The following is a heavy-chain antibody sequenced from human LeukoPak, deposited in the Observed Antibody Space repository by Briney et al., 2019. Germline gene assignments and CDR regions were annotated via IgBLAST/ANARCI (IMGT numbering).Heavy chain of an antibody. J-gene: IGHJ4*02. CDR3: ASCPEHYGVFRRNYFDY. Sequence: PGGSLRLSCAASGFTFSGSAMHWVRQASGKGLEWVGRIRSKANSYATAYAASVKGRFTISRDDSKNTAYLQMNSLKTEDTAVYYCASCPEHYGVFRRNYFDYWGQGTLVTVSS. D-gene: IGHD4-17*01. CDR1: GFTFSGSA. V-gene: IGHV3-73*01. CDR2: IRSKANSYAT.